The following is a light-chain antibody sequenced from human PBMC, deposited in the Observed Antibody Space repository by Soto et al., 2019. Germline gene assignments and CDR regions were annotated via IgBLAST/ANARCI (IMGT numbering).Light chain of an antibody. J-gene: IGKJ3*01. Sequence: DIQMTQSPSPLSASVGDRVTITCRASESIRSYLNWYQQKPGKAPKLLIYGASSLQSGVPSRFSGGGSGTDFTLTISSLQPEDFATYYCQQSFSTPRFTFGPGTKVDIK. V-gene: IGKV1-39*01. CDR3: QQSFSTPRFT. CDR1: ESIRSY. CDR2: GAS.